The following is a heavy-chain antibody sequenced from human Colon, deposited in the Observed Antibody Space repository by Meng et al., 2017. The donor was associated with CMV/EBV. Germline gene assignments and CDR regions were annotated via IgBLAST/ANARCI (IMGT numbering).Heavy chain of an antibody. CDR1: GFTCSSYA. CDR3: ARDYGRDQWELLGRYYYYYYGMDV. D-gene: IGHD1-26*01. J-gene: IGHJ6*02. Sequence: GESLKISCAASGFTCSSYAMHWVRQAPGKGLEWVAVISYDGSNKYYADSVKGRFTISRDNSKNTLYLQMNSLRAEDTAVYYCARDYGRDQWELLGRYYYYYYGMDVWGQGTTVTVSS. CDR2: ISYDGSNK. V-gene: IGHV3-30*04.